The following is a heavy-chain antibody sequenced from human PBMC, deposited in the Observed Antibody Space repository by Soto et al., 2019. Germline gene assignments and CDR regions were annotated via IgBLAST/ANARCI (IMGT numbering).Heavy chain of an antibody. J-gene: IGHJ5*02. CDR1: GGSISSYF. D-gene: IGHD6-19*01. V-gene: IGHV4-4*07. CDR2: ISTSGTT. Sequence: SETLCLTCPVSGGSISSYFWTWIRQPAGKGLDWIGRISTSGTTNYNPSLKSRVTMSVDTSKNHFSLNLSSVTAADTAVYDGAREAGPDRWFDPWGQGTFVTVSS. CDR3: AREAGPDRWFDP.